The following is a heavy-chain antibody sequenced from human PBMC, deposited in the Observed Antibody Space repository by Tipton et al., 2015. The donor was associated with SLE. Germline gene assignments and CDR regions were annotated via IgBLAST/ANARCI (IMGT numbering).Heavy chain of an antibody. D-gene: IGHD6-13*01. CDR2: IYYSGIT. CDR1: GGSLSSHY. CDR3: ARSAGYGSSWAHFDY. V-gene: IGHV4-59*11. J-gene: IGHJ4*02. Sequence: TLSLTCTVSGGSLSSHYWSWIRLPPGKGLEWIGFIYYSGITNYNPSLKSRVTISVGTSNNQFSLKLSSVTAADTAVYYCARSAGYGSSWAHFDYWGQGTLVTVSS.